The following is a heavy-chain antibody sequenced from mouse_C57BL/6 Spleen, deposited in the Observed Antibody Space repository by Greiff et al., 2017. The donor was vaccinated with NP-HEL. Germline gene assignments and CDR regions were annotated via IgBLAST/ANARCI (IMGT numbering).Heavy chain of an antibody. J-gene: IGHJ1*03. D-gene: IGHD1-1*01. V-gene: IGHV5-6*01. CDR2: ISSGGSYT. CDR3: ARQGSSPYWYFDV. CDR1: GFTFSSYG. Sequence: EVMLVESGGDLVKPGGSLKLSCAASGFTFSSYGMSWVRQTPDKRLEWVATISSGGSYTYYPDSVKGRFTISRDNAKNTLYLQMSSLKSEDTAMYYCARQGSSPYWYFDVWGTGTTVTVSS.